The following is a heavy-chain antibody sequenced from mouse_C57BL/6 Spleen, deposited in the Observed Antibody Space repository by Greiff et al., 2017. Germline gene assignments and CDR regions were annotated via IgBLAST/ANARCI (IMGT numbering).Heavy chain of an antibody. CDR3: AREGGLGQYFDV. D-gene: IGHD4-1*01. CDR1: GYTFTSYW. J-gene: IGHJ1*03. V-gene: IGHV1-64*01. Sequence: VQLQQPGAELVKPGASVKLSCKASGYTFTSYWMHWVKQRPGQGLEWIGMIHPNSGSTNYNEKFKSKATLTVDKSSSTAYMQLSSLTSEDSAVYYCAREGGLGQYFDVWGTGTTVTVSS. CDR2: IHPNSGST.